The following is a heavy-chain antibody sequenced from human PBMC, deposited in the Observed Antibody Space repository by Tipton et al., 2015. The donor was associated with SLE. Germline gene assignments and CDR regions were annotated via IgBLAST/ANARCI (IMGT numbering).Heavy chain of an antibody. CDR1: GITFDRYN. D-gene: IGHD6-13*01. CDR2: ISGSGDFI. J-gene: IGHJ6*02. CDR3: ARDSWGSSSWYAPGYYGMDV. Sequence: SLRLSCAASGITFDRYNFNWVRQAPGTGLEWVSSISGSGDFIYYADSVKGRFTISRDNAKNSLYLQMNSLRAEDTAVYYCARDSWGSSSWYAPGYYGMDVWGQGTTVTVSS. V-gene: IGHV3-21*03.